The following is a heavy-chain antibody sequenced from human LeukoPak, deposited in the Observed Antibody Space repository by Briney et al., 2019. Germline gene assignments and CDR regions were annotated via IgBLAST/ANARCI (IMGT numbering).Heavy chain of an antibody. Sequence: PGGSLRLSCTASGFTFGDYAMSWFRQAPGKGLEWVGFIRSKAYGGTTEYAASVKGRFTISRDDSKSIAYLQMNSLKTEDTAVYYCTRDAYSSGWYSYLGTHCWGQGTLVTVSS. J-gene: IGHJ4*02. D-gene: IGHD6-19*01. CDR1: GFTFGDYA. V-gene: IGHV3-49*03. CDR2: IRSKAYGGTT. CDR3: TRDAYSSGWYSYLGTHC.